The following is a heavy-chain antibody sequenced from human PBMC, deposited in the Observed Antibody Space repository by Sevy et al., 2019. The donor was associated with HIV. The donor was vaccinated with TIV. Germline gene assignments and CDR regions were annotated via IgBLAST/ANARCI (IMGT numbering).Heavy chain of an antibody. V-gene: IGHV3-74*01. CDR3: ARERQERRTNYYYGMDV. CDR2: INSDGSST. Sequence: GSLRLSCAASGFTFSSYWMHWVRQAPGKGLVWVSRINSDGSSTSYADSVKGRFTISRDNAKNTLYLQMNSLRAEDTAVYYCARERQERRTNYYYGMDVWGQGTTVTVSS. D-gene: IGHD1-1*01. CDR1: GFTFSSYW. J-gene: IGHJ6*02.